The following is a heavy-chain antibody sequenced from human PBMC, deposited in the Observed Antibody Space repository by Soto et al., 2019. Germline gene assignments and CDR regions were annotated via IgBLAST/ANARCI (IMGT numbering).Heavy chain of an antibody. D-gene: IGHD2-15*01. J-gene: IGHJ5*02. Sequence: SETLSLTCTASGYSISNGYYWGWIRQTPGKGLEWIGSIYHSGSTYYNPSLKSRVTISVDTSKNQFSLKLSSVTAADTAVYYCARAPYCSGGTCSLDNWFDPWGQGTLVTVSS. CDR1: GYSISNGYY. CDR2: IYHSGST. V-gene: IGHV4-38-2*02. CDR3: ARAPYCSGGTCSLDNWFDP.